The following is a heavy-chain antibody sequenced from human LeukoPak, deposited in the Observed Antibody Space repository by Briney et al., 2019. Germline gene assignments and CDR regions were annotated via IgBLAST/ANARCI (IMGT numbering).Heavy chain of an antibody. CDR3: AREGIAAAGTSAFDY. CDR1: GYSISSGYY. V-gene: IGHV4-38-2*02. D-gene: IGHD6-13*01. Sequence: SVTLSLTCTVSGYSISSGYYWGWIRQPPGKGLEWIERNYRSGSTYYNPSLKRRVTISVDTSKNQFSLKLSSVTAADTTVYYCAREGIAAAGTSAFDYWGQGTLVTVSS. J-gene: IGHJ4*02. CDR2: NYRSGST.